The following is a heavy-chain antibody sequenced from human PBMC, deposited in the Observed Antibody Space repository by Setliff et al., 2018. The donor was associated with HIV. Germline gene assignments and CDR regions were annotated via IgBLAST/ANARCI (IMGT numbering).Heavy chain of an antibody. CDR3: ARHGYCSGTSCSEYYYYYGMDV. V-gene: IGHV5-51*01. D-gene: IGHD2-2*03. CDR2: IYPGDSDT. J-gene: IGHJ6*02. Sequence: GESLKLSCKGSGYSFTNYWIGWVRQMPGKGLGWMGIIYPGDSDTRYSPSFQGQVTISADKSISTAYLQWSSLKASDTAMYYCARHGYCSGTSCSEYYYYYGMDVWGQGTTVTVSS. CDR1: GYSFTNYW.